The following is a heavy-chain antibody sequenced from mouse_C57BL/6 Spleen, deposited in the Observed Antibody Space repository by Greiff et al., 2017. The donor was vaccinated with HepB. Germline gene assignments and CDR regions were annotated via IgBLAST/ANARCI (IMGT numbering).Heavy chain of an antibody. Sequence: QVQLQQSGPGLVQPSQSLSITCTVSGFSLTSYGVHWVRQSPGKGLEWLGVIWSGGSTDYNAAFISRLSISKDNSKSQVFFKMNSLQADDTAIYYCARNPQRYYYAMDYWGQGTSVTVSS. CDR2: IWSGGST. CDR3: ARNPQRYYYAMDY. CDR1: GFSLTSYG. J-gene: IGHJ4*01. V-gene: IGHV2-2*01.